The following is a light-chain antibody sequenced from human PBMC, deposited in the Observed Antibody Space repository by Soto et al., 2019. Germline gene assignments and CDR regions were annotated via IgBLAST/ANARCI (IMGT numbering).Light chain of an antibody. V-gene: IGLV2-8*01. Sequence: QLVLTQPPSASGSPGQSVTISCTGTSSDVGGYNYVSWYQQHPGKAPKLMIYELSKRPSGVPDRFSGSKSGNTASLTVSGLQAEDEADYYCSSYAGSNNVVFGGGTKLTVL. CDR1: SSDVGGYNY. CDR2: ELS. CDR3: SSYAGSNNVV. J-gene: IGLJ2*01.